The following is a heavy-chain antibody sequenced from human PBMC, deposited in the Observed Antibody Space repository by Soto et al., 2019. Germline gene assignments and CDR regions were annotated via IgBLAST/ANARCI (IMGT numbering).Heavy chain of an antibody. J-gene: IGHJ3*01. CDR1: GFSFSDHY. V-gene: IGHV3-72*01. Sequence: EVQLVESGGGLVQPGGSLRLSCAASGFSFSDHYIEWVRQAPGKGLEWIGRARNKAKSYTTVYAASVKGRFTISRDDSKNSVSLQMNSLKTEDTAVYHCARTGHDHDTSGNSLDDFDAWGQGTMVSVSS. D-gene: IGHD3-22*01. CDR3: ARTGHDHDTSGNSLDDFDA. CDR2: ARNKAKSYTT.